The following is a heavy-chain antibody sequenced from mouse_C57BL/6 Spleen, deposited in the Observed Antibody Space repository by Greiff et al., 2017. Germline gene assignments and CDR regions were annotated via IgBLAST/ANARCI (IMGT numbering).Heavy chain of an antibody. CDR3: ARTYYDYDEYYFDY. CDR1: GYTFTSYW. V-gene: IGHV1-64*01. D-gene: IGHD2-4*01. CDR2: IHPNSGST. Sequence: QVQLKQPGAELVKPGASVKLSCKASGYTFTSYWMHWVKQRPGQGLEWIGMIHPNSGSTNYNEKFKSKATLTVDKSSSTAYMQLSSLTSEDSAVYYCARTYYDYDEYYFDYWGQGTTLTVSS. J-gene: IGHJ2*01.